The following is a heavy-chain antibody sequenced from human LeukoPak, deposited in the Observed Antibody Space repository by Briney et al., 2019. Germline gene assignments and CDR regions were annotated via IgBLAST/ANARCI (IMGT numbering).Heavy chain of an antibody. CDR1: AFTFSSYA. J-gene: IGHJ4*02. D-gene: IGHD6-13*01. V-gene: IGHV3-23*01. Sequence: GGSLRLSCAASAFTFSSYAMSWVRQAPGKGLEWVSTISGNGDYTYYADSVKGRFTISRDNSKNTLYLQMNSLRADDTAVYYCAKRGIAAAASFDYWGQGTLVSVSS. CDR3: AKRGIAAAASFDY. CDR2: ISGNGDYT.